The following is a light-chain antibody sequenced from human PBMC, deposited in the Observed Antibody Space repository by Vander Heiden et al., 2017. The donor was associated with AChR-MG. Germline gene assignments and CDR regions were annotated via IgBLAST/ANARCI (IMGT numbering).Light chain of an antibody. Sequence: QSVLTQPPSVSGAPGQRVTLPCTGSSSNIGAGYDVHWYQQLPGTAPKLHIYGNSNRPSGVPDRFSGSTSGTSASLAITGLQAEDEADYYCQSYDSSLSGPVFGGGTKLTVL. CDR2: GNS. CDR3: QSYDSSLSGPV. J-gene: IGLJ2*01. CDR1: SSNIGAGYD. V-gene: IGLV1-40*01.